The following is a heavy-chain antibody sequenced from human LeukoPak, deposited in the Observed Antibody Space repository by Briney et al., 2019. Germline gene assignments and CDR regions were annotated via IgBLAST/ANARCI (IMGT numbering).Heavy chain of an antibody. CDR2: ISFSSATI. D-gene: IGHD5-24*01. V-gene: IGHV3-48*04. CDR3: ARDRGNDYNSYFFDY. CDR1: GFTFSSYS. Sequence: GGSLRLSCEASGFTFSSYSMNWVRQAPGKGLEWVSYISFSSATIHYADSVKGRFTISRDNAKNSLYLQMNSLRAEDTAVYYCARDRGNDYNSYFFDYWGQGILVTVSS. J-gene: IGHJ4*02.